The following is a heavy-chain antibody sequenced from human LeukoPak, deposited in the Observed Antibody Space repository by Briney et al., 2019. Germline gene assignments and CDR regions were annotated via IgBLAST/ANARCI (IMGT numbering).Heavy chain of an antibody. CDR2: ISYDGSNK. J-gene: IGHJ4*02. Sequence: GGSLRLSCAASGFTFSSYGMHWVRQAPGKRLEWVAVISYDGSNKYYADSVKGRFTISRDNSKNTPYLQMNSLRAEDTALYFCAKLADKDTDANRPFDYWGRGTLVTVSS. D-gene: IGHD2-15*01. CDR3: AKLADKDTDANRPFDY. CDR1: GFTFSSYG. V-gene: IGHV3-30*18.